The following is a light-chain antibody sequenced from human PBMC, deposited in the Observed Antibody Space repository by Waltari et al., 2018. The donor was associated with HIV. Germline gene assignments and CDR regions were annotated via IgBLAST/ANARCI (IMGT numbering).Light chain of an antibody. CDR2: ANT. CDR1: SSNIGSGYD. V-gene: IGLV1-40*01. J-gene: IGLJ3*02. Sequence: QSVLTQPPSVSGAPGQRVSISCSGGSSNIGSGYDVHWYQQFPGRAPKGPIYANTNRPSGGPDRFSGSKSGYSASLVITGLQAEDDADYYCQSYDSSLSGWVFGGGTKLTVL. CDR3: QSYDSSLSGWV.